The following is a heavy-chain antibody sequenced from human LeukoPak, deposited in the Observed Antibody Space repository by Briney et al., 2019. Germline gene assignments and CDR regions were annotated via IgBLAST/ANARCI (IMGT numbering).Heavy chain of an antibody. D-gene: IGHD3-9*01. CDR3: ARGPGILTGYYNVYYYMDV. Sequence: ASVKVSCKASGGAFNNYAISWVRQAPGQGLEWIGGIIPFFGTPNYAQRFQGRVTITADRSTSTAYMDLSSLRSDDTAVYYCARGPGILTGYYNVYYYMDVWGKGTTVTVSS. CDR1: GGAFNNYA. CDR2: IIPFFGTP. V-gene: IGHV1-69*06. J-gene: IGHJ6*03.